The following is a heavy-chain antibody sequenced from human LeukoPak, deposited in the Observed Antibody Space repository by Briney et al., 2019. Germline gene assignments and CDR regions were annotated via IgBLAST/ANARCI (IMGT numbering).Heavy chain of an antibody. D-gene: IGHD2-21*01. V-gene: IGHV3-23*01. Sequence: PGESLRLSCAASGFTFSSYAMTWVRQAPGKGLAWVSSISKSDGSTYYADSVKGRFTISRDNSKNTVYLHMDSLRVEDTAIYYCARGALIPDFRGQGTLVTVSS. CDR1: GFTFSSYA. CDR2: ISKSDGST. CDR3: ARGALIPDF. J-gene: IGHJ4*02.